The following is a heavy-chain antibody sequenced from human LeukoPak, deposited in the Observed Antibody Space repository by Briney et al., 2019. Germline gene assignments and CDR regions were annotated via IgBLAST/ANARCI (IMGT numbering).Heavy chain of an antibody. CDR2: ISGSGGST. D-gene: IGHD1-1*01. Sequence: GGSLRLSCAASGFTFSSYAMHWVRQAPGKGLEWVSAISGSGGSTYYADSVKGRFTISRDNSKNTLYLQMNSLRAEDTAVYYCAKGGGVEEAYYFDYWGQGTLVTVSS. CDR3: AKGGGVEEAYYFDY. CDR1: GFTFSSYA. J-gene: IGHJ4*02. V-gene: IGHV3-23*01.